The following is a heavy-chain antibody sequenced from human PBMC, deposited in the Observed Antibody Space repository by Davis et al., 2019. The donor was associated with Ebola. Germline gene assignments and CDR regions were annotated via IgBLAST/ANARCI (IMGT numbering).Heavy chain of an antibody. Sequence: GESLKISCAASGFTFSSYAMHWVRQAPGKGLEWVAVISYDGSNKYYADSVKGRFTISRDNSKNTLYLQMNSLRAEDTAVYYCARDGTGIAEGSLDDAFDIWGQGTMVTVSS. D-gene: IGHD6-13*01. CDR2: ISYDGSNK. V-gene: IGHV3-30-3*01. CDR1: GFTFSSYA. CDR3: ARDGTGIAEGSLDDAFDI. J-gene: IGHJ3*02.